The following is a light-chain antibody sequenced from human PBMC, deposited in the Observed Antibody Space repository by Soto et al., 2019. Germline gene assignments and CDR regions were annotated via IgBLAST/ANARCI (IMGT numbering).Light chain of an antibody. Sequence: SALTQPRSVSGSPGQSVTISCTGTSSDVGGYNYVSWYQQHPGKAPKLMIYDVSKRPSGVPDRFSGSKSGNTASLTISGLQAEDEADYYSCSYAGSYTWVFGGGTKVTVL. CDR3: CSYAGSYTWV. CDR2: DVS. J-gene: IGLJ3*02. V-gene: IGLV2-11*01. CDR1: SSDVGGYNY.